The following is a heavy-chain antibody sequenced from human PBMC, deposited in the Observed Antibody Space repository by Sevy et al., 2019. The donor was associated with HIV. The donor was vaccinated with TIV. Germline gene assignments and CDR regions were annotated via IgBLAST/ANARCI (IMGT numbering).Heavy chain of an antibody. CDR1: GFTFSSYW. CDR2: IKHDGSEK. CDR3: ARLSTTVTLPYYYYYGMDV. J-gene: IGHJ6*02. Sequence: GGSLRLSCAASGFTFSSYWMSWVRQAPGKGLEWVANIKHDGSEKYYVDSVKGRFTISRDNAKNSLYLQMNSLRAEDTAVYYCARLSTTVTLPYYYYYGMDVWGQGTTVTVSS. V-gene: IGHV3-7*01. D-gene: IGHD4-4*01.